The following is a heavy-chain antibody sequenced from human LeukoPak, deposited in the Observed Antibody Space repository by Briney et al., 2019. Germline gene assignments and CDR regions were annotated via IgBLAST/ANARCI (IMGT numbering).Heavy chain of an antibody. CDR1: GVVLGRNA. V-gene: IGHV3-23*01. D-gene: IGHD3-9*01. CDR3: AKGAPQSTLRYFDWLLFPFDY. CDR2: ISGSGGYT. J-gene: IGHJ4*02. Sequence: GVVLGRNAVNWGRQAPGKKLEWVSGISGSGGYTYYADSVKGRFTISRDNSKNTLSLQMNSLRAEDSAVYYCAKGAPQSTLRYFDWLLFPFDYWGQGTLVTVSS.